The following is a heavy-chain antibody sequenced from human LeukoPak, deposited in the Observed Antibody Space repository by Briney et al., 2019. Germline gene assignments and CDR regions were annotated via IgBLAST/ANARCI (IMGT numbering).Heavy chain of an antibody. D-gene: IGHD6-19*01. V-gene: IGHV3-53*01. CDR1: GFTVKSNY. J-gene: IGHJ4*02. CDR2: IYSGGST. Sequence: GGSLRLSCAASGFTVKSNYMSWVRQAPGKGLEWVSVIYSGGSTYYADSVKGRFTISRDNSKNTLYLQMNSLRAEDMAVYYFARGRSGWLYYFDYWGQGTLVTVSS. CDR3: ARGRSGWLYYFDY.